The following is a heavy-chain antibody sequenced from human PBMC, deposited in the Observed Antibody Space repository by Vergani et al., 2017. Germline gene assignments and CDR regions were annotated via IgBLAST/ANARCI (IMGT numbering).Heavy chain of an antibody. CDR1: GATFRSNT. D-gene: IGHD3-3*01. J-gene: IGHJ6*02. CDR2: IIPVLGTA. CDR3: ASRDITIFGVVIIRGYYYFGMDV. V-gene: IGHV1-69*08. Sequence: QVQLVQSGAEVKKPGSSVKVSCKASGATFRSNTISWVRQVPGQGLEWMGRIIPVLGTANYAQKFQGRVTITADESTSTAYMELSSLRSEDTAVYYCASRDITIFGVVIIRGYYYFGMDVWGQGATGTVS.